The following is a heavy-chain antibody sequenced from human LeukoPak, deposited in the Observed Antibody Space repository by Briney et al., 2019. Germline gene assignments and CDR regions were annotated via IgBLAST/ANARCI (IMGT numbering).Heavy chain of an antibody. CDR2: IYYSGST. CDR1: GGSISSYY. CDR3: ARVFDYGDFSG. J-gene: IGHJ3*01. D-gene: IGHD4-17*01. V-gene: IGHV4-59*01. Sequence: SETLPLTCTVSGGSISSYYWSWIRQPPGKGLVWIGYIYYSGSTNYNPSLKSRVTISVDTSKNQFSLKLSSVTAADTAVYYCARVFDYGDFSGWGQGTMVTVSS.